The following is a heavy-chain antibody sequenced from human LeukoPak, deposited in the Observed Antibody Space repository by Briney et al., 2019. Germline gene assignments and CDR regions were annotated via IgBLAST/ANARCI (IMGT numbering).Heavy chain of an antibody. V-gene: IGHV1-69*13. J-gene: IGHJ5*02. Sequence: ASVKVSCKASGGTFSSYAISWVRQAPGQGLEWMGGTIPIFGTANYAQKFQGRVTITADESTSTAYMELSSLRSEDTAVYYCASGYCSSTSCYHFDPWGQGTLVTVSS. CDR2: TIPIFGTA. D-gene: IGHD2-2*01. CDR1: GGTFSSYA. CDR3: ASGYCSSTSCYHFDP.